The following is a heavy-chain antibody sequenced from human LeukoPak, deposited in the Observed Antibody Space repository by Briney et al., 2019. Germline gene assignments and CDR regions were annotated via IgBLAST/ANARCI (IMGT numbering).Heavy chain of an antibody. Sequence: GRSLRLSCAASGFTFSSYAMHWVRQAPGKGLEWVADISYDGGNKYYAESVKGRFTISRNNSKSTLYLQMNSLRAEDTAVYYCAKVPRQNGWFPLSDYGGRGALVTVSS. CDR1: GFTFSSYA. V-gene: IGHV3-30*18. J-gene: IGHJ4*02. D-gene: IGHD6-19*01. CDR3: AKVPRQNGWFPLSDY. CDR2: ISYDGGNK.